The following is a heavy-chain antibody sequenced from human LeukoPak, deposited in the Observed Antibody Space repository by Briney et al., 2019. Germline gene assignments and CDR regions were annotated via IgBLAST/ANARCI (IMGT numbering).Heavy chain of an antibody. CDR3: ARGGRYYDSSGYHEADFDY. Sequence: GASVKVSCKASGYTFTGYYMHWVRQAPGQGLEWMGWINPNSGGTNYAQKFQGRVTMTRDTSISTAYMELSRLRSDDTAVYYCARGGRYYDSSGYHEADFDYWGQGTLVTVSS. CDR2: INPNSGGT. CDR1: GYTFTGYY. V-gene: IGHV1-2*02. D-gene: IGHD3-22*01. J-gene: IGHJ4*02.